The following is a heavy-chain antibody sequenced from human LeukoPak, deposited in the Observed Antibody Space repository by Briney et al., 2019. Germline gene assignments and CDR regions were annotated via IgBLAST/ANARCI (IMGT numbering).Heavy chain of an antibody. Sequence: SETLSLTCTVSGGSISSYYWSWIRQPAGKGLEWIGRIYTSGSTNHNPSLKSRVTMSVDTSKNQFSLKLSSVTAADTAVYYCARDQLGYCSSTSCTPLGWFDPWGQGTLVTVSS. CDR2: IYTSGST. D-gene: IGHD2-2*01. V-gene: IGHV4-4*07. CDR3: ARDQLGYCSSTSCTPLGWFDP. CDR1: GGSISSYY. J-gene: IGHJ5*02.